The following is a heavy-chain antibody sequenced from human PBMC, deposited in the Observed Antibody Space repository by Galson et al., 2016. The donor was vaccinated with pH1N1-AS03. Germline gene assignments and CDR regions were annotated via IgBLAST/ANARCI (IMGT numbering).Heavy chain of an antibody. CDR1: GFTFSSYS. D-gene: IGHD2-21*02. CDR2: ISYAGSNK. Sequence: SLRLSCAASGFTFSSYSMHWVRQAPGKGLEWVALISYAGSNKYYADSVKGRFTISRGNSRNTLFLQVSSLRPADTAVYYCAREAQEFVLVTARSLDLDYWGQGTLVTVSS. J-gene: IGHJ4*02. CDR3: AREAQEFVLVTARSLDLDY. V-gene: IGHV3-30-3*01.